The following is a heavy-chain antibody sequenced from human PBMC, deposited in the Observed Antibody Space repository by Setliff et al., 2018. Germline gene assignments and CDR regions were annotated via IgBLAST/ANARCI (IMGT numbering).Heavy chain of an antibody. V-gene: IGHV4-39*01. CDR1: GDSISRSTYY. Sequence: SETLSLTCTVSGDSISRSTYYWGWIRQSPGKGLDWIGTVDHSGNTFYNPSLKSRVTISVAPSKNQVSLKLTSVSAADTAVYYCARRDSTGFYGYSFDFWGQGTLVTVSS. D-gene: IGHD3-22*01. J-gene: IGHJ4*02. CDR3: ARRDSTGFYGYSFDF. CDR2: VDHSGNT.